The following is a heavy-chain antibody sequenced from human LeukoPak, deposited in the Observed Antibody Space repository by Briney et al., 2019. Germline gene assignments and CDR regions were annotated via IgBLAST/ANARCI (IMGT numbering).Heavy chain of an antibody. CDR1: GGSISSSSYY. V-gene: IGHV4-39*01. D-gene: IGHD4-17*01. CDR2: IYYSGST. CDR3: ARPYGAAGLD. J-gene: IGHJ4*02. Sequence: SETLSLTCTVSGGSISSSSYYWGWIRQPPGKGLEWIGSIYYSGSTYYNPSLRSRVTISVDTSKNQFSLKLSSVTAADTAVYYCARPYGAAGLDWGQGTLVTVSS.